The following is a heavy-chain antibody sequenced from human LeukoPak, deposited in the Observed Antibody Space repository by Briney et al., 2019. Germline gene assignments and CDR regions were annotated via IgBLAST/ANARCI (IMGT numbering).Heavy chain of an antibody. J-gene: IGHJ4*02. Sequence: GRSLRLSCALSGFTLTSSAMSWVRQAPRNALEWVSTISGSGDKTYYADAVKGRFTISRDNAKNTLYLQMNRLRAEDMAVYYCAHGSMYQLDYGGQGTLVTVSS. CDR3: AHGSMYQLDY. CDR2: ISGSGDKT. V-gene: IGHV3-23*01. D-gene: IGHD2-2*01. CDR1: GFTLTSSA.